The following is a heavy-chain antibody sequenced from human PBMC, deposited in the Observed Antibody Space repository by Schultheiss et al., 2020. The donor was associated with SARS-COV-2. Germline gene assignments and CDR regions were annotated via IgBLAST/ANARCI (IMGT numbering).Heavy chain of an antibody. V-gene: IGHV1-18*01. J-gene: IGHJ4*02. CDR1: GYTFTSYG. CDR3: ARERYSSSSFDY. CDR2: ISAYNGNT. Sequence: ASVKVSCKASGYTFTSYGISWVRQAPGQGLEWMGWISAYNGNTNYAQKFQGRVTMTRDTSISTAYMELSRLRSDDTAVYYCARERYSSSSFDYWGQGTLVTVSS. D-gene: IGHD6-6*01.